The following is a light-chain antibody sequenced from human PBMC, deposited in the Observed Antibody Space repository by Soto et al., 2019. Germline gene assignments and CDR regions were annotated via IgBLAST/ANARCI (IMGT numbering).Light chain of an antibody. CDR1: SSDIGAYNH. V-gene: IGLV2-14*01. CDR2: EVS. Sequence: QSALTQPASVSGSPGQSITISCTGTSSDIGAYNHVSWYQQNPGKAPQLIIYEVSNRPSGLSNRFSASKSGNAASLTISGLQADDEADYFCCSFTTSSTLVFGTGTKLTVL. J-gene: IGLJ1*01. CDR3: CSFTTSSTLV.